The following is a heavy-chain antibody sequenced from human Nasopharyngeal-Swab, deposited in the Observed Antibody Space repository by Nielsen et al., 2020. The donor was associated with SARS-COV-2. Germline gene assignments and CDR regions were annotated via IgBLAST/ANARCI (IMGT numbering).Heavy chain of an antibody. J-gene: IGHJ6*03. Sequence: GGSLRLSCSASGFTFTSYAMNWVRQAPGKGLEFVSAIDSNGGATYYADSVKGRFTISRDNSKSTLYLQLSSLRGDDTAVYYCVKAWRYIYPSYMDAWGKGTTIIVSS. D-gene: IGHD3-3*01. CDR3: VKAWRYIYPSYMDA. CDR1: GFTFTSYA. CDR2: IDSNGGAT. V-gene: IGHV3-64D*06.